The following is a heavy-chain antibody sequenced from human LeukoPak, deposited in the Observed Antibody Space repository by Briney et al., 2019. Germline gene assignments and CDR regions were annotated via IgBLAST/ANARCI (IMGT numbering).Heavy chain of an antibody. CDR2: IKQDGSEK. J-gene: IGHJ6*03. CDR1: GFTFSSYW. Sequence: GGSLRLSCAASGFTFSSYWMSWVRQAPGKGLEWVANIKQDGSEKYYVDSVKGRFTISRDNAKNSLYLQMNSLRAEDTAVYYCARGPETYYYDVYYYMDVWGKGTTVTVSS. CDR3: ARGPETYYYDVYYYMDV. D-gene: IGHD3-22*01. V-gene: IGHV3-7*01.